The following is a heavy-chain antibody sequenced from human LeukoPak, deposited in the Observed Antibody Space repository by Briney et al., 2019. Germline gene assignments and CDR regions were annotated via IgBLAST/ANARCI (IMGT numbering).Heavy chain of an antibody. CDR1: GDSLSRGGYY. CDR2: IYSSGST. V-gene: IGHV4-31*03. D-gene: IGHD3-22*01. Sequence: PSETLSLTCTVSGDSLSRGGYYWSWVRQHPVKGLEWLGYIYSSGSTFYNPSLKSRLALSKDTSKNQFSLNLSSVTAADTAVYYCARGYDSNSYSPGFDPWGQGTLVTVSS. J-gene: IGHJ5*02. CDR3: ARGYDSNSYSPGFDP.